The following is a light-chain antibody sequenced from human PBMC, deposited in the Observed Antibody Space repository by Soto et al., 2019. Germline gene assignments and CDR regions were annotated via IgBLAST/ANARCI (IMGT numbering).Light chain of an antibody. Sequence: IVWTQSPCTLFLSPGERATLSCRASQSLNTNSFAWYQPKPGQTPSLLIYAASTMATDIPDRSIASRSGSEFPHTITRLECAGVRRYHLLQYNDSPLPVGPGTNVDVK. CDR1: QSLNTNS. J-gene: IGKJ3*01. V-gene: IGKV3-20*01. CDR2: AAS. CDR3: LQYNDSPLP.